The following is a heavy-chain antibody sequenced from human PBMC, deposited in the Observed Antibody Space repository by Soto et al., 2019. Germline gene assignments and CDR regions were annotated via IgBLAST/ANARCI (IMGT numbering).Heavy chain of an antibody. D-gene: IGHD3-22*01. J-gene: IGHJ4*02. CDR3: ARGGSVYYYDSSGRFDY. CDR2: ISNSGST. V-gene: IGHV4-61*08. CDR1: GGSVSSGVYY. Sequence: SETLSLTCSVSGGSVSSGVYYWSWIRQPPGKGLELIGYISNSGSTNYNPSLKSRVTISVDTSKNQFSLKLSSVTAADTAVYYCARGGSVYYYDSSGRFDYWGQGTLVTVSS.